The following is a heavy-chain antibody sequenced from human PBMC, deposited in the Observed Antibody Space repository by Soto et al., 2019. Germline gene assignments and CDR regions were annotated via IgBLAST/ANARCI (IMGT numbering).Heavy chain of an antibody. CDR1: GFTFGDYA. CDR2: IRSKAYGGTT. CDR3: TSDSRLRDCSSTSCPPLPYYYYYMDV. Sequence: GGSLRLSCTASGFTFGDYAMSWFRQAPGKGLEWVGFIRSKAYGGTTEYAASVKGRFTISRDDSKRIAYLQMNSLKTEDTAVYFCTSDSRLRDCSSTSCPPLPYYYYYMDVWGKGTTVTVSS. V-gene: IGHV3-49*03. J-gene: IGHJ6*03. D-gene: IGHD2-2*01.